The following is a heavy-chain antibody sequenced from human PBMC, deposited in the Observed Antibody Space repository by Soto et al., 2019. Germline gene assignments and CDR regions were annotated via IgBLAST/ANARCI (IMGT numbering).Heavy chain of an antibody. D-gene: IGHD1-26*01. CDR2: ISYSGST. CDR3: ARVLSGSSLFDY. J-gene: IGHJ4*02. Sequence: NPSETLSLTCTVSGGSIISDYWSWIWQPPGKGLEWIGYISYSGSTNYNPSLKSLVTISVDTSKNQFSLKLSSVTAADTAVYYCARVLSGSSLFDYWGQGTLVTVSS. CDR1: GGSIISDY. V-gene: IGHV4-59*01.